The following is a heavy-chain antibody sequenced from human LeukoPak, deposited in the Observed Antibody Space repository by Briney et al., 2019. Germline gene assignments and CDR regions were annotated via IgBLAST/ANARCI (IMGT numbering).Heavy chain of an antibody. D-gene: IGHD3-22*01. V-gene: IGHV3-15*07. CDR1: GFTFTNAW. CDR2: IKRKTDGGTT. J-gene: IGHJ4*02. CDR3: ATASRGYVDY. Sequence: GGSLRLSCAASGFTFTNAWTNWVRQAPGKGLEWVGRIKRKTDGGTTDYAAPVKGRFTISRDDSKNTLFLQMNSLKTEDTAMYYCATASRGYVDYWGQGTLVTVSS.